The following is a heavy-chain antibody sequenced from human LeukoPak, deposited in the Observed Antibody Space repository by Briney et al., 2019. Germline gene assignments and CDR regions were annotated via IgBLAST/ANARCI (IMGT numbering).Heavy chain of an antibody. CDR3: ARGGFGFYYYYYGMDV. Sequence: SETLSLTCAVSGDSISNYHWSWIRQPPGKGLEWIGEINHSGSTNYNPSLKSRVTISVDTSKNQFSLKLSSVTAADTAVYYCARGGFGFYYYYYGMDVWGQGTTVTVSS. CDR1: GDSISNYH. J-gene: IGHJ6*02. V-gene: IGHV4-34*01. D-gene: IGHD3-16*01. CDR2: INHSGST.